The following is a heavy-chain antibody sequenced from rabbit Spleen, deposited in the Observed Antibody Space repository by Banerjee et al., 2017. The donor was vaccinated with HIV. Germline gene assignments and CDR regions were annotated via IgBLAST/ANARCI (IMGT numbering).Heavy chain of an antibody. CDR3: ARDLASVVGWNFNL. CDR1: GFSFNDDYV. J-gene: IGHJ4*01. CDR2: INTWSNRP. Sequence: QSLEESGGDLVKPGASLTLPCTASGFSFNDDYVMCWVRQSPGKGLKWIACINTWSNRPVYASWAKGRFTMSKTSSTTVTLQMTSLTAADTATYFCARDLASVVGWNFNLWGPGTLVTVS. D-gene: IGHD3-1*01. V-gene: IGHV1S40*01.